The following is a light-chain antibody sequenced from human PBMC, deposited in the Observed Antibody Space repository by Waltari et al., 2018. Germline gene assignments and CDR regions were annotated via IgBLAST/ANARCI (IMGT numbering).Light chain of an antibody. CDR1: QGISTS. CDR3: QQLSSYPLT. J-gene: IGKJ4*01. V-gene: IGKV1-9*01. Sequence: DIQFTQSPSFLSASVGDRVTITCRASQGISTSLAWYQQKSGKAPNLLIYASTLQSGVPSRFSGHGSGTEFTLTITTLQPGDFGTYYCQQLSSYPLTFGGGTKLEI. CDR2: AS.